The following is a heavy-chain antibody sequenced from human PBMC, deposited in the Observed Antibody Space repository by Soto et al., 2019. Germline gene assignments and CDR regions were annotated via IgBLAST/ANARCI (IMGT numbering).Heavy chain of an antibody. CDR1: GFTFSSYW. CDR2: IKQDGSGK. Sequence: GGSLRLSCAASGFTFSSYWMSWVRQAPGKGLEWVANIKQDGSGKYYVDSVKGRFTISRDNAKNSLYLQMNSLRAEDTAVYYCARDDYGDYYYYGMDVWGQGTTVTVSS. V-gene: IGHV3-7*01. CDR3: ARDDYGDYYYYGMDV. D-gene: IGHD4-17*01. J-gene: IGHJ6*02.